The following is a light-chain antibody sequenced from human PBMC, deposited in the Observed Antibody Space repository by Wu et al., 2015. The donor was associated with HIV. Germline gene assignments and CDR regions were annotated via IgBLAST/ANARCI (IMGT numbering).Light chain of an antibody. CDR3: QHYSTVSPGWT. V-gene: IGKV1-5*03. Sequence: DIQMTQSPSTLSASVGDRVTITCRASQSISSWLAWYQQKPGKAPKLLIYKASSLESGVPSRFSGSGSGTEFTLTISCLQPDDFATYYCQHYSTVSPGWTFGRGTKVEI. CDR1: QSISSW. CDR2: KAS. J-gene: IGKJ1*01.